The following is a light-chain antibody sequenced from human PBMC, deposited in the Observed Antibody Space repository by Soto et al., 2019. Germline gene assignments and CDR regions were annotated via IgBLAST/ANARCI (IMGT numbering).Light chain of an antibody. CDR1: SSNIGNNY. V-gene: IGLV1-51*01. Sequence: VLTQPPSVSAAPGQKVTISCSGSSSNIGNNYVSWYQQLPGTAPKLLIYDNNKRPSGIPDRLSGSKSGTSATLGITGLQTGDEADYYCGTWDSSLSVLYVFGTGTRSPS. J-gene: IGLJ1*01. CDR2: DNN. CDR3: GTWDSSLSVLYV.